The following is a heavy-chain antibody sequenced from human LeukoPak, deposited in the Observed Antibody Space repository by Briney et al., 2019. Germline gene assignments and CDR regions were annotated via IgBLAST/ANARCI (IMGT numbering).Heavy chain of an antibody. CDR1: GGSFSGYY. V-gene: IGHV4-34*01. CDR2: INHSGST. D-gene: IGHD3-10*01. Sequence: PSETLSLTCAVYGGSFSGYYWSWIRQPPGKGLEWIGEINHSGSTNYNPSLKSRVTISVDTSKNQFSLKLSSVTAADTAVYYCARAISITMVRGRNWFDPWGQGTLVTVSS. CDR3: ARAISITMVRGRNWFDP. J-gene: IGHJ5*02.